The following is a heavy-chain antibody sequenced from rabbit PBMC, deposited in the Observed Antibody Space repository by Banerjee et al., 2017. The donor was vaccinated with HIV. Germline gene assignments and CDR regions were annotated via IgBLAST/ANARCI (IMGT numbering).Heavy chain of an antibody. D-gene: IGHD4-1*01. CDR1: GFTLSSYYY. J-gene: IGHJ4*01. CDR3: ATITDNSGMAL. CDR2: INTSSGNT. V-gene: IGHV1S40*01. Sequence: QSLEESGGDLVKPGASLTLTCTASGFTLSSYYYMCWVRQAPGKGLEWIACINTSSGNTVYASWAKGRFTISKTSSTTVTLQMTSLTAADTATYFCATITDNSGMALWGQGTLVTVS.